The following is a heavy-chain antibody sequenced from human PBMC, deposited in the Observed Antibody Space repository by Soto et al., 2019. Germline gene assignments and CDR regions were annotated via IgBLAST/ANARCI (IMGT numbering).Heavy chain of an antibody. Sequence: GGSLILSCASSGFTFRSYSMNWVRQAPGKGLEWVSTTGGSGDRTYYGDSVKGRFTISRDNSKNTLDLQMNSLRAEDTALYYCARSYDSSGSYAFDIWGQGTMVTVSS. CDR1: GFTFRSYS. J-gene: IGHJ3*02. CDR3: ARSYDSSGSYAFDI. CDR2: TGGSGDRT. D-gene: IGHD3-22*01. V-gene: IGHV3-23*01.